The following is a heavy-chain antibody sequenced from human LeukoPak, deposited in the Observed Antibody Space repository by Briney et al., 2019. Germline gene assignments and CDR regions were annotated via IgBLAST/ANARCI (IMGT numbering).Heavy chain of an antibody. J-gene: IGHJ4*02. CDR3: ARESFAARWD. CDR1: RFTFSNYW. CDR2: INLDGSQK. D-gene: IGHD6-6*01. V-gene: IGHV3-7*01. Sequence: GGSLRLSCAASRFTFSNYWMTWVRQAPGKGLEWVASINLDGSQKSYVDSVKGRFTISRDNANNLLYLQMNSLRAEDTAVYYCARESFAARWDWGQGTLVTVSS.